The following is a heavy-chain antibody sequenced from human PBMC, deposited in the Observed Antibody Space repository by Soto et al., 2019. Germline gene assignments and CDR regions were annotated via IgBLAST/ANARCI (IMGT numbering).Heavy chain of an antibody. CDR3: ARLESSSWWGLDY. J-gene: IGHJ4*02. V-gene: IGHV3-33*01. Sequence: QVQLVESGGGVVQPGRSLRLSCAASGFTFSSYGMHWVRQAPGKGLEWVAVIWYDGSNKYYADSEKGRFTISRDKCKNTLYLQMNSLRAEDTAVYYCARLESSSWWGLDYWGQGTLVTVSS. D-gene: IGHD6-13*01. CDR2: IWYDGSNK. CDR1: GFTFSSYG.